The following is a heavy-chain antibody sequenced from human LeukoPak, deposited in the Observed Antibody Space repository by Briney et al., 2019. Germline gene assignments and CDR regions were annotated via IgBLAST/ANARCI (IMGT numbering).Heavy chain of an antibody. Sequence: PSETLSLTCTVSGGSISSGGYYWSWIRQPPGKGLEWIGYIYHSGSTYYNPSLKSRVTISVDRSKNQFSLKLSSVTAADTAVYYCARLGRDGYPHDYWGQGTLVTVSS. CDR1: GGSISSGGYY. D-gene: IGHD5-24*01. V-gene: IGHV4-30-2*01. CDR3: ARLGRDGYPHDY. CDR2: IYHSGST. J-gene: IGHJ4*02.